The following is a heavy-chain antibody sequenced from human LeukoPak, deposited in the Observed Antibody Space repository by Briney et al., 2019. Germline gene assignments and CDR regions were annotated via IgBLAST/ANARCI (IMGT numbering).Heavy chain of an antibody. Sequence: SETLSLTCTVSGGSISSGGYYWSWIRQPPGKGLEWIGYIYYSGSTNYNPSLKSRVTISVDTSKNQFSLKLSSVTAADAAVYYCASGADFDWLLFRPGAFDIWGQGTMVTVSS. V-gene: IGHV4-61*08. CDR1: GGSISSGGYY. J-gene: IGHJ3*02. D-gene: IGHD3-9*01. CDR3: ASGADFDWLLFRPGAFDI. CDR2: IYYSGST.